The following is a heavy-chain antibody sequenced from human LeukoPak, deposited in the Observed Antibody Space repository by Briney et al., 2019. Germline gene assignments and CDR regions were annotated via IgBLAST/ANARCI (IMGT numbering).Heavy chain of an antibody. D-gene: IGHD4-17*01. Sequence: PWGTLSLTCAVYGGSFSSYYWSWIRQPPGKGLEWIGEINHRGSTDYNPSLKSRVTLSVDTSKTQFSLKLSSVTAADTAVYYCVRSDYNYYMDVWGKGTTVTISS. V-gene: IGHV4-34*01. CDR3: VRSDYNYYMDV. CDR1: GGSFSSYY. CDR2: INHRGST. J-gene: IGHJ6*03.